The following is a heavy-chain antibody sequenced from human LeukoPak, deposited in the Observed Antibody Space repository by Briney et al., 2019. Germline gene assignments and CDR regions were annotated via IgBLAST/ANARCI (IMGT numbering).Heavy chain of an antibody. CDR1: GYTFTGYY. CDR2: INPNSGGT. D-gene: IGHD3-22*01. CDR3: ARGHYYDSSGHPPDY. Sequence: ASVKVSCKASGYTFTGYYMHWVRQAPGQGLEWMGWINPNSGGTNYAQKFQGRVTMTRDTSISTAYMELSRLRSDDTAVYYCARGHYYDSSGHPPDYWGQGTLVTVSS. J-gene: IGHJ4*02. V-gene: IGHV1-2*02.